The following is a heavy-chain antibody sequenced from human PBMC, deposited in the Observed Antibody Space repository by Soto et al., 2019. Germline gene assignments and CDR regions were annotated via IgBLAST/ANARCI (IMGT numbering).Heavy chain of an antibody. V-gene: IGHV3-30*18. CDR2: ISYDGSNK. D-gene: IGHD2-21*01. J-gene: IGHJ4*02. CDR3: AKDPFLSD. Sequence: VQLVESGGGVVQPGRSLRLSCAASGFTFSSYGMHWVRQAPGKGLEWVAVISYDGSNKYYADSVKGRFTISRDNSKNTLYLQMNSLRAEDTAVYYCAKDPFLSDWGQGTLVTVSS. CDR1: GFTFSSYG.